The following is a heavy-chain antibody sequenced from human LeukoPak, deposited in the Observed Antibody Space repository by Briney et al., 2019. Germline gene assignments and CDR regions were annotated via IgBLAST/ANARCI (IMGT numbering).Heavy chain of an antibody. Sequence: PSETLSLTCTVSGGSISSYYWSWIRQPPGKGLEWIGYIYYSGSTNYNPSLKSRFTISVDTSKNQFSLKLSSVTAADTAVYYCARDGDDFWSGSPDYWGQGTLVTVSS. CDR1: GGSISSYY. CDR3: ARDGDDFWSGSPDY. V-gene: IGHV4-59*01. CDR2: IYYSGST. D-gene: IGHD3-3*01. J-gene: IGHJ4*02.